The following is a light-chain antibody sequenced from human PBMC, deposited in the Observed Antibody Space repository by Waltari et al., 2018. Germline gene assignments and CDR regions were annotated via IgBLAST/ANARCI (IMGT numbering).Light chain of an antibody. CDR2: EGS. CDR3: CSYAGSSTLWV. V-gene: IGLV2-23*01. J-gene: IGLJ3*02. CDR1: STTVGGSDR. Sequence: SALTQPASVSAAPGPAIPISCPATSTTVGGSDRVSWYQQHPGKAPKLMIYEGSKRPSGVSNRFSGSKSGNTASLTISGLQAEDEADYYCCSYAGSSTLWVFGGGTKLTVL.